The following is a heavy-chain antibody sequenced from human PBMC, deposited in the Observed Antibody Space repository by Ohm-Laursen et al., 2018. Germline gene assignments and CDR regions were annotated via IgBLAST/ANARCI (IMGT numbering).Heavy chain of an antibody. CDR2: MNPNSGGT. CDR3: ARRSGGGYYFDY. Sequence: GASVKVSCNTSGYTFTSYDINWVRQATGQGLEWVGWMNPNSGGTNYAQKFQGRVTMTRDTSISTADMELSRLRSDDTAVYYCARRSGGGYYFDYWGQGPLVTVSP. V-gene: IGHV1-2*02. CDR1: GYTFTSYD. D-gene: IGHD2-15*01. J-gene: IGHJ4*02.